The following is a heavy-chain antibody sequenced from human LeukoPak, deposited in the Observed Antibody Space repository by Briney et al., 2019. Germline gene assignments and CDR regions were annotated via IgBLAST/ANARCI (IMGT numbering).Heavy chain of an antibody. D-gene: IGHD6-19*01. CDR2: IWYDGSNK. J-gene: IGHJ6*02. V-gene: IGHV3-33*01. Sequence: GGSLRLSCAASGFTFSSYGMHWVRQAPGKGLEWVAVIWYDGSNKYYADSVKGRFTISRDNSKNTLYLQMNSLRAEDTAVYYCARETEGPSGYYYGMDVWGQGTTVTVSS. CDR1: GFTFSSYG. CDR3: ARETEGPSGYYYGMDV.